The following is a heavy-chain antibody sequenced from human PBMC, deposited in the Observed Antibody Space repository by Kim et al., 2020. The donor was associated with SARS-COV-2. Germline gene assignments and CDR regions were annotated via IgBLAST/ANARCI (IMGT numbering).Heavy chain of an antibody. CDR1: GFTFSSYW. CDR2: IKQDGSEK. Sequence: GGSLRLSCAASGFTFSSYWMSWVRQAPGKGLEWVANIKQDGSEKYYVDSVKGRFTISRDNAKNSLYLQMNSLRAEDTAVYYCARDRPQYSSSWYPPLDYWGQGTLVTVSS. CDR3: ARDRPQYSSSWYPPLDY. J-gene: IGHJ4*02. D-gene: IGHD6-13*01. V-gene: IGHV3-7*03.